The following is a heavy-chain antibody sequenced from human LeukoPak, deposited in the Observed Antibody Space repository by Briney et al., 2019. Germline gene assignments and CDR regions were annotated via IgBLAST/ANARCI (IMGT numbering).Heavy chain of an antibody. V-gene: IGHV4-61*01. CDR1: GGSISSSSYY. CDR3: ARDFGDSSSPDAFDI. D-gene: IGHD6-6*01. Sequence: PSETLSLTCTVSGGSISSSSYYWGWIRQPPGKGLEWIGYIYYSGSTNYNPSLKSRVTISVDTSKNQFSLKLSSVTAADTAVYYCARDFGDSSSPDAFDIWGQGTMVTVSS. J-gene: IGHJ3*02. CDR2: IYYSGST.